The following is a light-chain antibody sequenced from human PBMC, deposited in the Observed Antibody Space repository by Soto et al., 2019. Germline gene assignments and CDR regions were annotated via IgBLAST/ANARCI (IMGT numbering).Light chain of an antibody. Sequence: QSALTQPASLSGSPGQSISISCTGTSSDVGGYNYVSWYQQHPGKAPKLMIYDVSNRPSGVSNRLAGSKSGNTASLTISGLQAEDEADYYCSSYRASSTTHYVFGPGTKVTVL. V-gene: IGLV2-14*03. CDR1: SSDVGGYNY. CDR3: SSYRASSTTHYV. J-gene: IGLJ1*01. CDR2: DVS.